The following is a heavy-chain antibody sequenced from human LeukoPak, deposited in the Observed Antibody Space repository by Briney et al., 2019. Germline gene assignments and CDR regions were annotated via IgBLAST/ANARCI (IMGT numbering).Heavy chain of an antibody. CDR2: IYHSGST. V-gene: IGHV4-30-2*01. J-gene: IGHJ3*02. CDR1: GGSISSGGYS. Sequence: PSETLSLTCAVSGGSISSGGYSWSWIRQPPGKGLEWIGYIYHSGSTYYNPSLKSRVTISVDRSKNQFSLKLSSVTAADTAVYYCARVLDFSITGTQNDAFDIWGQGTMVTVSS. CDR3: ARVLDFSITGTQNDAFDI. D-gene: IGHD1-7*01.